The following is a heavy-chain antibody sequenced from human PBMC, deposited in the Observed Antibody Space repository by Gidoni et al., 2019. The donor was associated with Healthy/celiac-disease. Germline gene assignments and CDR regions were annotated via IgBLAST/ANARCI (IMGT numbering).Heavy chain of an antibody. CDR3: TNEGPVGDAFDI. CDR1: GFTFSNAW. J-gene: IGHJ3*02. D-gene: IGHD1-26*01. V-gene: IGHV3-15*01. Sequence: EVQLVESGGGLVKPGGSLRLSCAASGFTFSNAWMSWVRQAPGKGLEWVGRIKSKTDGGTTDYAAPVKGRFTISRDDSKNTLYLQMNSLKTEDTAVYYCTNEGPVGDAFDIWGQGTMVTVSS. CDR2: IKSKTDGGTT.